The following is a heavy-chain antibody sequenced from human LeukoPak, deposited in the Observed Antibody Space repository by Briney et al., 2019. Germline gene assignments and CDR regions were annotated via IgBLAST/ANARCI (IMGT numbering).Heavy chain of an antibody. V-gene: IGHV4-38-2*02. CDR3: ARRDDSSGYHKIFDY. J-gene: IGHJ4*02. Sequence: SETLSLTCTVSGYSISSGYLWGWIRQPPGKGLEWIGSIDGSGSSYYNPSLKSRVIISVDTSRNQFSLKMTSVTAADTAMYYCARRDDSSGYHKIFDYWGPGTLVTVSS. CDR1: GYSISSGYL. D-gene: IGHD3-22*01. CDR2: IDGSGSS.